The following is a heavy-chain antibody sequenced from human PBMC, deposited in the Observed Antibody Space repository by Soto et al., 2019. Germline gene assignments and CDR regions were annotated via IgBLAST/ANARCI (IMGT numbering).Heavy chain of an antibody. CDR2: IYPGGSDT. Sequence: VVPREISHKSYGYSFTSYWIGRVLQMPGKGLESMGFIYPGGSDTRYSPSFQGYVTISVDKAHSTSYLQWSSLKASVIAMYYCARLPPASRGVGGNPYYYYGIDVWGQGTTVTVSS. CDR1: GYSFTSYW. D-gene: IGHD1-26*01. J-gene: IGHJ6*02. CDR3: ARLPPASRGVGGNPYYYYGIDV. V-gene: IGHV5-51*01.